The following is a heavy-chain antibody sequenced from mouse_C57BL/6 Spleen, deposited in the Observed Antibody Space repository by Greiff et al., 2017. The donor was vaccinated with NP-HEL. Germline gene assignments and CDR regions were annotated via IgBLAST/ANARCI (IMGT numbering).Heavy chain of an antibody. D-gene: IGHD2-4*01. CDR3: ASADDYDEYYFDY. Sequence: EVQGVESGGGLVKPGGSLKLSCAASGFTFSDYGMHWVRQAPEKGLEWVAYISSGSSTIYYADTVKGRFTISRDNAKNTLFLQMTSLRSEDTAMYYCASADDYDEYYFDYWGQGTTLTVSS. J-gene: IGHJ2*01. V-gene: IGHV5-17*01. CDR1: GFTFSDYG. CDR2: ISSGSSTI.